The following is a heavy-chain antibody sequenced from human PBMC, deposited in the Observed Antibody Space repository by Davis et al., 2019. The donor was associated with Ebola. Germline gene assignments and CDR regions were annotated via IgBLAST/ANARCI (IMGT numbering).Heavy chain of an antibody. D-gene: IGHD6-13*01. Sequence: GESLKISCAASGFTFSSYWMHWVRQAPGKGLVWVSRINSDGSSTSYADSVKGRFTISRDNAKNSLYLQMNSLRAEDTAVYYCARAGQQLVPWSSSGWFVMDYWGQGTLVTVSS. J-gene: IGHJ4*02. CDR2: INSDGSST. CDR1: GFTFSSYW. V-gene: IGHV3-74*01. CDR3: ARAGQQLVPWSSSGWFVMDY.